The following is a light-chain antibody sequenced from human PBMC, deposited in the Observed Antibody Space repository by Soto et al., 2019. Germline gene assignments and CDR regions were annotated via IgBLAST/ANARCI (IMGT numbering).Light chain of an antibody. CDR1: QSISSW. Sequence: DIQMTQSPSTLSASVGDRVTITCRASQSISSWLAWYQQKPGKAPKLLIYKASSFESGVPSRFSGSGSGTEFTLTISSLQPDDFATYYCQQYNSYSGFGPGTKVDLK. CDR2: KAS. J-gene: IGKJ3*01. V-gene: IGKV1-5*03. CDR3: QQYNSYSG.